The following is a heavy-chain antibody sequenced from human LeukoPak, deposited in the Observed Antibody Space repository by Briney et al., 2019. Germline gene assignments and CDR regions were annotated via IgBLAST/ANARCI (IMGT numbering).Heavy chain of an antibody. J-gene: IGHJ4*02. V-gene: IGHV3-48*01. D-gene: IGHD6-19*01. CDR1: GFTFSSYS. CDR3: RVDSSGWDY. CDR2: ISSSSSTI. Sequence: GGSLRLSCAASGFTFSSYSMNWVRQAPGKGLEWVSYISSSSSTIYYADSVKGRFTISRDNSKNTLYLQMSSLRAEDTAVYYCRVDSSGWDYWGQGTLVTVSS.